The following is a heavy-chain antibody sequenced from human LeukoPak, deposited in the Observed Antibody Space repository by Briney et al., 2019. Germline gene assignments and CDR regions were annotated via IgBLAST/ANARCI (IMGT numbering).Heavy chain of an antibody. CDR3: ARGPCDYGEYIDY. V-gene: IGHV3-69-1*01. Sequence: GGSLRLSCAASGFPFSEYSMNWVRRAPGKGLEWVSYIDSSSTIYYADSVKGRFTISRDNAKNSLYLQLNSLRAEDTAVYYCARGPCDYGEYIDYWGQGTLVTVSS. CDR2: IDSSSTI. D-gene: IGHD4-17*01. J-gene: IGHJ4*02. CDR1: GFPFSEYS.